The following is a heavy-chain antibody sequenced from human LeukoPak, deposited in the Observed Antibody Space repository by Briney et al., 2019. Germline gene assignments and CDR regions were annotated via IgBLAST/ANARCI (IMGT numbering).Heavy chain of an antibody. CDR1: GFTVSSNY. CDR3: ARAPSGSGWIDYFDY. V-gene: IGHV3-53*01. Sequence: SGGSLRLSCAASGFTVSSNYMSWVRQAPGKGLEWVSVIYSGGSTYYADSVKGRFTISRDNSKSTLYLQMNSLRAEDTAVYYCARAPSGSGWIDYFDYWGQGTLVTVSS. J-gene: IGHJ4*02. CDR2: IYSGGST. D-gene: IGHD6-19*01.